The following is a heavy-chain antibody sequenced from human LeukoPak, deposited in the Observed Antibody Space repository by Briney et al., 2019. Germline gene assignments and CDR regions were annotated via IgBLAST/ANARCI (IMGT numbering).Heavy chain of an antibody. Sequence: GASVKVSCKASGYTFTSYYMHWVRQAPGQGLEWMGIINPSGGSTSYAQKFQRRVTMTRDTSTSTVYMELSSLRSEDTAVYYCAREGVDYYDSSGYPKPLDYWGQGTLVTVSS. J-gene: IGHJ4*02. CDR3: AREGVDYYDSSGYPKPLDY. V-gene: IGHV1-46*03. D-gene: IGHD3-22*01. CDR1: GYTFTSYY. CDR2: INPSGGST.